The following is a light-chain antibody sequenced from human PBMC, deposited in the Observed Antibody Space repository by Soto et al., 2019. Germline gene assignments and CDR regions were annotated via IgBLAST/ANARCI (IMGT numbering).Light chain of an antibody. CDR2: GVS. CDR1: IDDVTAYYR. CDR3: SVYTRTSTYV. V-gene: IGLV2-18*01. J-gene: IGLJ1*01. Sequence: QSVLTQPPSVSGSPGQSVTISCSGTIDDVTAYYRVSWYQQTPGTAPKLMIYGVSNRPSGVPDRFSGSRSGNTASLTISGLQAEDEGDYYCSVYTRTSTYVFGTGTKVTVL.